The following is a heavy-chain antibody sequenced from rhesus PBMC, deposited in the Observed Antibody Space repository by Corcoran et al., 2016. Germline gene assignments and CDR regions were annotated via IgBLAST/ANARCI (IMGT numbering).Heavy chain of an antibody. V-gene: IGHV4S10*01. Sequence: QVQLQESGPGLVKPSETLSLTCAVSGYSISGYYWSWIRQAPGKGLEWIGYIYGSSTSTNYNPSLKSRVTISKDTSKNQFSLKLSSVTAADTAVYYCARESWAFDFWGQGLRVTVSS. J-gene: IGHJ3*01. CDR1: GYSISGYY. CDR3: ARESWAFDF. CDR2: IYGSSTST.